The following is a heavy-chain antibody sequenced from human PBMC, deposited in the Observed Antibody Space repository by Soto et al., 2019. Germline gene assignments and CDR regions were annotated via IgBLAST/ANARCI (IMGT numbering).Heavy chain of an antibody. D-gene: IGHD2-21*02. Sequence: QVQMVQSGAEVKKPGASVKVSCKASGHTFTGHHMHWVRQAPGQGLEWMGLIDLDIGDTKYAQKFQGRVTSTSDTSITTADMALRGLRSDDTAVYYFALEPTGTAGFDYWGQGTLVTVSS. V-gene: IGHV1-2*02. CDR2: IDLDIGDT. CDR3: ALEPTGTAGFDY. CDR1: GHTFTGHH. J-gene: IGHJ4*02.